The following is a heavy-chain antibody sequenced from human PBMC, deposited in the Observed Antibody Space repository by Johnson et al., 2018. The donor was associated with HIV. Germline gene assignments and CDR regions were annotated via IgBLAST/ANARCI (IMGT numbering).Heavy chain of an antibody. J-gene: IGHJ3*02. CDR1: GFKFSDYH. D-gene: IGHD4-17*01. V-gene: IGHV3-11*01. Sequence: VQLVESGGGLVKPGGSLRLSCAASGFKFSDYHMSWIRQAPGKGLEWVSYISSGGRTIYYADSVKGRFTISRDNAKNSLYLQMKSLRAEDTAVYYCARVPDYGDYGDAFDIWGQGTMVTVSS. CDR2: ISSGGRTI. CDR3: ARVPDYGDYGDAFDI.